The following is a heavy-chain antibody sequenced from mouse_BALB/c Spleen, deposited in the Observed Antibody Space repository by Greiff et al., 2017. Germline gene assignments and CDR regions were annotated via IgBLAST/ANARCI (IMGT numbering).Heavy chain of an antibody. V-gene: IGHV1-87*01. Sequence: QVQLQQSGAELARPGASVKLSCKASGYTFTSYWMQWVKQRPGQGLEWIGAIYPGDGDTRYTQKFKGKATLTADKSSSTAYMQLSSLASEDSAVYYCARYGTAYWGQGTLVTVSA. CDR1: GYTFTSYW. J-gene: IGHJ3*01. D-gene: IGHD1-1*01. CDR3: ARYGTAY. CDR2: IYPGDGDT.